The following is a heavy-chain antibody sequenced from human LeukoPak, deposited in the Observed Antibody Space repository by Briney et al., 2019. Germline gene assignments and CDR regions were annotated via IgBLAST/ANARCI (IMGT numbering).Heavy chain of an antibody. V-gene: IGHV3-21*01. J-gene: IGHJ4*02. CDR3: SDVSGSY. D-gene: IGHD3-10*01. CDR1: GFTFDDYG. CDR2: ISSSSSHI. Sequence: PGGSLRLSCAASGFTFDDYGMNWVRQAPGKGLEWVSFISSSSSHIYYADSVKGRFTISRDNAKNSLYLQMNSLRAEDTAVYYCSDVSGSYWGQGTLVTVSS.